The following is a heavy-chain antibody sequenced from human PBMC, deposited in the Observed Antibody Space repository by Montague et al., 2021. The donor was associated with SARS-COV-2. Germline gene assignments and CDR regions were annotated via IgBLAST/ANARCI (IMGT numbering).Heavy chain of an antibody. J-gene: IGHJ4*02. CDR1: GSSFSSYY. CDR2: INHSGST. Sequence: SETLSLTCAVPGSSFSSYYWSWIRQPPGKGLEWIGYINHSGSTNYNPSLKSRVTISADTSKNQFSLKLTSVTAADTAVYYCARGFDYWGQGTLVTVSS. V-gene: IGHV4-34*01. CDR3: ARGFDY.